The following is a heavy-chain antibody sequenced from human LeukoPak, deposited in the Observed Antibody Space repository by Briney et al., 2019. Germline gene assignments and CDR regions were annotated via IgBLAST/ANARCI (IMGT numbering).Heavy chain of an antibody. Sequence: PSETLSLTCAVSGGSISSGGYSWSWIRQPPGKGLEWIGYIYHSGSTYYNPSLKSRVTISVDRSKNQFSLKLSSVTAADTAVYYCARGPYYYDTLQGFDYWGQGTLVTVSS. D-gene: IGHD3-22*01. CDR1: GGSISSGGYS. CDR3: ARGPYYYDTLQGFDY. V-gene: IGHV4-30-2*01. J-gene: IGHJ4*02. CDR2: IYHSGST.